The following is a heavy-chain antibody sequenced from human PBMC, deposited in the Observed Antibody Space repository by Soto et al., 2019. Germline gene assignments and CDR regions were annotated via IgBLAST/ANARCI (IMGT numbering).Heavy chain of an antibody. V-gene: IGHV5-51*01. CDR1: GYSFTSYW. CDR3: ARQWKFGFMSDAFYI. CDR2: IYPGDSDT. D-gene: IGHD3-10*01. J-gene: IGHJ3*02. Sequence: PGESLKISCKGSGYSFTSYWIGWVRQMPGKGLEWMGIIYPGDSDTRYSPSFQGQVTISADKSISTAYLQWSSLKASDTAMYYCARQWKFGFMSDAFYIWGQGTMVTVS.